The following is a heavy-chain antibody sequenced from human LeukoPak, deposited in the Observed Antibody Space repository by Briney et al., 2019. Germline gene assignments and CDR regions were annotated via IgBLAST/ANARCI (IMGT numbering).Heavy chain of an antibody. CDR1: GGSISSSSYY. CDR2: IYYSGST. J-gene: IGHJ4*02. CDR3: ARLGTATEQWLVPALDY. V-gene: IGHV4-39*07. Sequence: SETLSLTCTVSGGSISSSSYYWGWIRQPPGKGLEWIGSIYYSGSTYYNPSLKSRVTISVDRSKNQFSLKLSSVTAADTAVYYCARLGTATEQWLVPALDYWGQGTLVTVSS. D-gene: IGHD6-19*01.